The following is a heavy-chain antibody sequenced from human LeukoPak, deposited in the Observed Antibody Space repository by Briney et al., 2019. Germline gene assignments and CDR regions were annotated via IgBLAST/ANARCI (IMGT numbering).Heavy chain of an antibody. CDR1: GSTFSSYG. Sequence: GGSLRLSCAASGSTFSSYGMHWVRQAPGKGLEWVAVIWYDGSNKYYADSVKGRFTISRDNSKNTLYLQMNSLRAEDTAVYYCARDESSSSSWYIDWYFDLWGRGTLVTVSS. V-gene: IGHV3-33*01. CDR2: IWYDGSNK. J-gene: IGHJ2*01. D-gene: IGHD6-13*01. CDR3: ARDESSSSSWYIDWYFDL.